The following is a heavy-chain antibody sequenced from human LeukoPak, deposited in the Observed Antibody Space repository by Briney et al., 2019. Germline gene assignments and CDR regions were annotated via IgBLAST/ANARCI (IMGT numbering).Heavy chain of an antibody. CDR2: ISGSGGST. J-gene: IGHJ4*02. V-gene: IGHV3-23*01. D-gene: IGHD3-10*01. Sequence: GGSLRLSCAVSGITLSNYGMSWVRQAPGKGLEWVAGISGSGGSTKYADSVKGRFTISRDNPKNTLYLQMNSLRAEDTAVYFCAKRGVVIRVILVGFHKEAYYFESWGQGALVTVSS. CDR1: GITLSNYG. CDR3: AKRGVVIRVILVGFHKEAYYFES.